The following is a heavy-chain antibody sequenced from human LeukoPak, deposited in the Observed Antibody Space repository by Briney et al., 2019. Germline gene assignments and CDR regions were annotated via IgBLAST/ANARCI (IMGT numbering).Heavy chain of an antibody. J-gene: IGHJ6*03. CDR2: IIPILGIA. D-gene: IGHD4-17*01. V-gene: IGHV1-69*04. Sequence: GASVKVSCKASGGTFSSYAISWVRQAPGQGLEWMGRIIPILGIANYAQKFQGRVTITADKSTSTAYMELSSLRSEDTAVYYCARRHGDYRYYYYYMDVWGKGTTVTVSS. CDR1: GGTFSSYA. CDR3: ARRHGDYRYYYYYMDV.